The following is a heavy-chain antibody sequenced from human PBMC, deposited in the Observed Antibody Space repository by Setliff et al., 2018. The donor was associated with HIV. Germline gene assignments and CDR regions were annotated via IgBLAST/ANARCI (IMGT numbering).Heavy chain of an antibody. CDR1: SGSISSSIFY. V-gene: IGHV4-39*07. CDR3: ARGNGYSYGLMSAFDI. J-gene: IGHJ3*02. CDR2: IYYSGST. D-gene: IGHD5-18*01. Sequence: SETLSLTCTVSSGSISSSIFYWGWIRQPPGKGLEWIGSIYYSGSTYYNPSLKSRVTISLDTSKNRFSLKLSPVTAADTAVYYCARGNGYSYGLMSAFDIWGQGTMVTVSS.